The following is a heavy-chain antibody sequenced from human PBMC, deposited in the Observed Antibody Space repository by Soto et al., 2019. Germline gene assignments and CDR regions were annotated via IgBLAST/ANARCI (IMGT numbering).Heavy chain of an antibody. CDR3: ATGRCSSTSCYHFDY. D-gene: IGHD2-2*01. Sequence: QVQLVQSGAEVKKPGSSVKVSCKASGGTFSSYAISWVRQAPGQGLEWMGGVIPILGTANYAQKCQGRVTITADESTSTGYMELSSLRSEDTAVYYCATGRCSSTSCYHFDYWVQGTLVTVSS. CDR2: VIPILGTA. CDR1: GGTFSSYA. V-gene: IGHV1-69*01. J-gene: IGHJ4*01.